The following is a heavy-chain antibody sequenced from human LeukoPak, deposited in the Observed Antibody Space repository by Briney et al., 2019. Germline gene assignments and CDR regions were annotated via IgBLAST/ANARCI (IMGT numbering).Heavy chain of an antibody. J-gene: IGHJ6*03. CDR2: IYHSGST. CDR1: GSSISSGYY. Sequence: SAPLSLPCSVSGSSISSGYYWGWIRQPPGKGLEWIGSIYHSGSTYYNPSLKSRVTISVDTSKNQFSLKLSSVTAADTAVYYCARYYYGSGSYSYGFYYYHMDGWGKGTTVTDSS. CDR3: ARYYYGSGSYSYGFYYYHMDG. D-gene: IGHD3-10*01. V-gene: IGHV4-38-2*02.